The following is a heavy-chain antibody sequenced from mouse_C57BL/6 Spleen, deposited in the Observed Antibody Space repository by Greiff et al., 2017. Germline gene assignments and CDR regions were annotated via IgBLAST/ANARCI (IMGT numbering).Heavy chain of an antibody. V-gene: IGHV1-61*01. Sequence: QVQLQQPGAELVRPGSSVKLSCKASGYTFTSYWMDWVKQRPGQGLEWIGNIYPSDSETHYNQKFKDKATLTVDKSSSTAYMQLSSLTSEDSAVYYCARSSSYVNPDYYAMDDWGQGTSVTVSS. CDR2: IYPSDSET. J-gene: IGHJ4*01. CDR1: GYTFTSYW. CDR3: ARSSSYVNPDYYAMDD. D-gene: IGHD1-1*01.